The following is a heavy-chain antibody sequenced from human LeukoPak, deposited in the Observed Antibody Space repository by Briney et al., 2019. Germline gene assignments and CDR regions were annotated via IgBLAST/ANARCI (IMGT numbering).Heavy chain of an antibody. J-gene: IGHJ4*02. V-gene: IGHV4-59*08. CDR3: ASGGDFGSGSYSFLDS. CDR2: IYYSGST. Sequence: SETLSLTCTVSGGSISSYYWSWIRQPPGKGLEWIGYIYYSGSTNYNPSLKSRVTISVDTSKNQISLKLSSVTATDTAVYYCASGGDFGSGSYSFLDSWGQGTLVTVSS. D-gene: IGHD3-10*01. CDR1: GGSISSYY.